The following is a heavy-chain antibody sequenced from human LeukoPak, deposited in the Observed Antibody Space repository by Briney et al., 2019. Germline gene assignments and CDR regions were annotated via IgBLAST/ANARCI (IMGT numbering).Heavy chain of an antibody. CDR1: GGSISNYY. CDR2: IYTSAST. D-gene: IGHD5-24*01. J-gene: IGHJ3*02. CDR3: ARGRYCSATICSGGDAFDI. V-gene: IGHV4-4*07. Sequence: SETLSLTCSVSGGSISNYYWSWIRQPAGKGLEWIGRIYTSASTNYNPSLKSRVTLSVDASKNQFSLRLSSLTAADTAVYYCARGRYCSATICSGGDAFDIWGQGTVVTVSS.